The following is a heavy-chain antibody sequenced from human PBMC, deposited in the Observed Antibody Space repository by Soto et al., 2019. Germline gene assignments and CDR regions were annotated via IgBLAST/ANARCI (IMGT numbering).Heavy chain of an antibody. CDR1: EFTFSSYG. D-gene: IGHD6-25*01. J-gene: IGHJ4*02. CDR3: AKSRPPYNSVWDFDF. Sequence: SLRLSCVASEFTFSSYGMYWVRQAPGKGLEWVAFISFDGNNAYYVDSVKGRFIISRDNSNNTLFLQMNSLRTEDSAVYYCAKSRPPYNSVWDFDFWGLGTLVTVSS. CDR2: ISFDGNNA. V-gene: IGHV3-30*18.